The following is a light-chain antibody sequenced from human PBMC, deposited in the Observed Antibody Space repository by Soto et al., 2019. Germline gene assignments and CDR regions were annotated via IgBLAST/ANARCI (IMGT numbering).Light chain of an antibody. CDR2: GAS. V-gene: IGKV3-20*01. CDR1: QSVSSTY. J-gene: IGKJ1*01. CDR3: QQYGGSRWT. Sequence: EIVLTQSPGTLSLSLGERATLSCRASQSVSSTYLAWYQQKPGQAPRLLIYGASNRATGIPDRFSGSGSGTDFTLTISRLEPEDFAVYYCQQYGGSRWTFGQGTRVDI.